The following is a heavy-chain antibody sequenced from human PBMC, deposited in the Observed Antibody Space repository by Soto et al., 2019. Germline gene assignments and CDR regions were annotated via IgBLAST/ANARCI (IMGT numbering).Heavy chain of an antibody. J-gene: IGHJ4*02. Sequence: LRLSCAASGFTFSSYAMSWVRQAPGKGLEWVSAISGSGGSTYYADSVKGRFTISRDNSKNTLYLQMNSLRAEDTAVYYCAKTNVRLRRFDYWGQGTLVTVSS. D-gene: IGHD5-12*01. V-gene: IGHV3-23*01. CDR1: GFTFSSYA. CDR3: AKTNVRLRRFDY. CDR2: ISGSGGST.